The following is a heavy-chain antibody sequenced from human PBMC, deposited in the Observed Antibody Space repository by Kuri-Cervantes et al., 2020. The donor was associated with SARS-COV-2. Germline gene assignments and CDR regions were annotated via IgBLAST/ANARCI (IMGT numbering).Heavy chain of an antibody. D-gene: IGHD3-16*01. J-gene: IGHJ4*02. CDR2: LRYDGGEK. CDR1: GFTFSNYG. Sequence: GESLKISCAASGFTFSNYGMHWVRQAPGKGLEWVTFLRYDGGEKHYADSVKGRLTISRDNSKNTLYLQMNSLRAEDTAVYYCAKNGGATQIPLDSWGQGTLVTVSS. V-gene: IGHV3-30*02. CDR3: AKNGGATQIPLDS.